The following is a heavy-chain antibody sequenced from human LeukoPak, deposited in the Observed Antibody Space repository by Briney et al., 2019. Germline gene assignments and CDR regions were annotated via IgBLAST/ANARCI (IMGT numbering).Heavy chain of an antibody. J-gene: IGHJ5*02. CDR1: GLTFSSYW. D-gene: IGHD3-10*01. V-gene: IGHV3-7*03. CDR3: ATEHYYGSGRLDP. Sequence: GGSLRLSCAASGLTFSSYWMTWVRQALGKGLEWVANIKLDGSEKYYVDSVKGRFTISRDNAKSSLYLQMNSLRAEDTAVYYCATEHYYGSGRLDPWGQGTLVTVSS. CDR2: IKLDGSEK.